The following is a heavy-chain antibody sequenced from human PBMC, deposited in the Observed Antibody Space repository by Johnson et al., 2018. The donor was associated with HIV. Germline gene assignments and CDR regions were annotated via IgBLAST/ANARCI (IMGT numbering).Heavy chain of an antibody. CDR3: ASDSPRIVGVPDAFDI. J-gene: IGHJ3*02. CDR1: GFTFSSYA. Sequence: QVQLVESGGGVVQPGGSLRLSCAASGFTFSSYAMHWVRQAPGKGLEWVAVISYDGSNKYYADSVKGRFTISRDNSRNMIYLQMKSLGAGDTAVYYCASDSPRIVGVPDAFDIWGQGTMVTVSS. D-gene: IGHD1-26*01. V-gene: IGHV3-30*14. CDR2: ISYDGSNK.